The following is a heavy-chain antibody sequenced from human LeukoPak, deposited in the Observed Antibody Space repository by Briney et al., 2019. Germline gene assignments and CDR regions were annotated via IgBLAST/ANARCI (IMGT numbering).Heavy chain of an antibody. Sequence: PGGSLRLSCAASGFTVSSNYMTWVRQAPGKGLEWVSLIYSGGTTYSAESVQGRVTISRDNSKNTLYLQMNSLRAEDTAMYYCARGRYSGYGYFDYWGQGTLVTVSS. CDR2: IYSGGTT. J-gene: IGHJ4*02. D-gene: IGHD5-12*01. CDR1: GFTVSSNY. CDR3: ARGRYSGYGYFDY. V-gene: IGHV3-53*01.